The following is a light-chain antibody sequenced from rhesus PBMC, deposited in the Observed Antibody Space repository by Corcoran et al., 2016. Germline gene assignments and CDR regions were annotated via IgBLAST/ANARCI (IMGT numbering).Light chain of an antibody. CDR2: DAS. CDR1: QGITND. CDR3: QHYYSTPWT. J-gene: IGKJ1*01. V-gene: IGKV1-33*02. Sequence: DIQMTQSPSSLSASVGDRVTITCRASQGITNDLAWYQQKPGETPKLLFYDASSLQSGIPSRFSGNGSGTEFTLTISSLQSEDFATYYCQHYYSTPWTFGQGTKVEIK.